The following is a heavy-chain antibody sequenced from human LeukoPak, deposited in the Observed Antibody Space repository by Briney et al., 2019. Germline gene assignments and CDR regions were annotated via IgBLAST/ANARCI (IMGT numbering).Heavy chain of an antibody. CDR3: ARGVRVIGDYYYGMDV. CDR2: IYYSGST. CDR1: GGSISSGGYY. V-gene: IGHV4-31*03. Sequence: PSETLSLTCTVSGGSISSGGYYWSWIRQHPGKGLEWIGYIYYSGSTYYNPSLKSRVTISVDTSKNQFSLKLSSVTAADTAVYYCARGVRVIGDYYYGMDVWGQGTTVTVSS. D-gene: IGHD3-10*01. J-gene: IGHJ6*02.